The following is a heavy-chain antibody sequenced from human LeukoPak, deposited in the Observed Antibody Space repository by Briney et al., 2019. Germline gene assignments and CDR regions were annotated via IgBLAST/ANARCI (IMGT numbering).Heavy chain of an antibody. D-gene: IGHD2-15*01. V-gene: IGHV3-23*05. CDR3: AKHHAPYCSGATCYLFDF. Sequence: GGSLRLSCAASGFTFRSYAMSWVRQAPGKGLEWVSHINNNGGSTSYADSVKGRFTISRDNSKNTLYVQLNRLRAEDTAVYYCAKHHAPYCSGATCYLFDFWGQGTLVTVSS. J-gene: IGHJ4*02. CDR1: GFTFRSYA. CDR2: INNNGGST.